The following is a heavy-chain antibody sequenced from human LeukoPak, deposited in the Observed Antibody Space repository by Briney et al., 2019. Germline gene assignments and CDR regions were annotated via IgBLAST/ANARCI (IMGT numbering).Heavy chain of an antibody. Sequence: ASVKVSCKASGYTFTGYYMHWVRQAPGQGLEWMGWINPNSGGTNYAQKFQGRVTMTRDTSISTAYMELSRLRSDDTAVYYCARNLEKYYDSSGYYPMSRPLYYYYYMDVWGKGTTVTVSS. V-gene: IGHV1-2*02. CDR3: ARNLEKYYDSSGYYPMSRPLYYYYYMDV. CDR1: GYTFTGYY. CDR2: INPNSGGT. J-gene: IGHJ6*03. D-gene: IGHD3-22*01.